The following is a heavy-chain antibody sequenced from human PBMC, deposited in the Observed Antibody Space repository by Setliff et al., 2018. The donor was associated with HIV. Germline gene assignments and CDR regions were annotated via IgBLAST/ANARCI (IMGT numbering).Heavy chain of an antibody. CDR2: ISAYNGNT. CDR1: GYTFTSYG. J-gene: IGHJ3*02. V-gene: IGHV1-18*01. Sequence: ASVKVSCKASGYTFTSYGISWVRQAPGQGLEWMGWISAYNGNTNYAQKLQGRVTMTTDTSTSTAYMELRSLRSDDTAMYYCAKLHRIVGATTPAFDIWGQGTMVTVSS. D-gene: IGHD1-26*01. CDR3: AKLHRIVGATTPAFDI.